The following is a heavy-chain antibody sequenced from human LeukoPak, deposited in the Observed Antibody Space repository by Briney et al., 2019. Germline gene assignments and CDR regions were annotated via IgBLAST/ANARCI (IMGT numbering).Heavy chain of an antibody. V-gene: IGHV3-48*04. Sequence: GGSLRLSCAASGFTFSSYSMNWVRQAPGKGLQWVSYISSDSNTIYYADSVKGRFTISRDNAKNSLYLQMNSLRAEDTAVYYCARERTHITVASYGYWGQGTLVTVSS. D-gene: IGHD6-19*01. J-gene: IGHJ4*02. CDR1: GFTFSSYS. CDR3: ARERTHITVASYGY. CDR2: ISSDSNTI.